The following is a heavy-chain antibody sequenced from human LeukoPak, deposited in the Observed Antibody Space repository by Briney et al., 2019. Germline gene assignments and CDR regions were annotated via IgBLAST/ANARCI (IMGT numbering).Heavy chain of an antibody. D-gene: IGHD6-13*01. CDR3: ARVIRAAPGKGYFDY. J-gene: IGHJ4*02. V-gene: IGHV3-23*01. CDR1: GFIFSTYA. CDR2: ISGSGGST. Sequence: PGGFLRLSCAPSGFIFSTYALSWVRQAPGKGLEWASSISGSGGSTYHADSVKGRFTISRDSSKNTLYLQMNSLRAEDAAIYYCARVIRAAPGKGYFDYWGQGTLVTVSS.